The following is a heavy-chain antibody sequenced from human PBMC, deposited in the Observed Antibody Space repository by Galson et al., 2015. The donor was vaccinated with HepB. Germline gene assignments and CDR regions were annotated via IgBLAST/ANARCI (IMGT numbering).Heavy chain of an antibody. J-gene: IGHJ4*02. CDR3: ARERGYYDSSGYYYFDY. V-gene: IGHV6-1*01. Sequence: CAISGDSVSSNSAAWNWIRQSPSRGLEWLGRTYYRSKWYNDYAVSVKSRITINPDTSKNQFSLQLNSVTPEDTAEYYCARERGYYDSSGYYYFDYWGQGTLVTVSS. CDR2: TYYRSKWYN. CDR1: GDSVSSNSAA. D-gene: IGHD3-22*01.